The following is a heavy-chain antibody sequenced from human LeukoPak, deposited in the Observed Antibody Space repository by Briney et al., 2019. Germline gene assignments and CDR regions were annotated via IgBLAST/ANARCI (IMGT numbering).Heavy chain of an antibody. CDR2: VHLNGAT. CDR3: TRESGAFSPFGF. D-gene: IGHD1-26*01. J-gene: IGHJ4*02. Sequence: SETLSLTCAVSGGSTTTTNWWSWVRQPPGKGLEWIGEVHLNGATNYNPSLESRFSMSIDKSNNHLSLEVTSVTAADTAMYYCTRESGAFSPFGFWGQGTLVTVSS. CDR1: GGSTTTTNW. V-gene: IGHV4-4*02.